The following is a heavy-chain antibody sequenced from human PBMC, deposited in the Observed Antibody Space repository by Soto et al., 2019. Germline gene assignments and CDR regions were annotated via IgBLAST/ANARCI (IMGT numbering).Heavy chain of an antibody. CDR3: ASWRTASVYYYGMDV. CDR2: IIPILGIA. J-gene: IGHJ6*02. CDR1: GGTFSSYT. V-gene: IGHV1-69*02. D-gene: IGHD2-21*01. Sequence: QVQLVQSGAEVKKPGSSVKVSCKASGGTFSSYTISWVRQAPGQGLEWMGRIIPILGIANYAQKFQGRVTITADKSTSTAYMELSSLRSEDTAVYYCASWRTASVYYYGMDVWGQGTTVTVSS.